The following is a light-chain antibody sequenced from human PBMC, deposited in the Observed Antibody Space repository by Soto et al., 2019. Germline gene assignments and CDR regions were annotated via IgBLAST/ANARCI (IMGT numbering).Light chain of an antibody. J-gene: IGKJ1*01. CDR1: KDIRTD. Sequence: ALQMTQSPSSLSASVGDRVTIPCRPIKDIRTDLGWYQQKPGKAPKLLIYGATTLQSGVPSRFSGSGSGTDFTLTISGLQPEDFATYYCLQDYNYPRTFGQGTKVEVK. V-gene: IGKV1-6*01. CDR3: LQDYNYPRT. CDR2: GAT.